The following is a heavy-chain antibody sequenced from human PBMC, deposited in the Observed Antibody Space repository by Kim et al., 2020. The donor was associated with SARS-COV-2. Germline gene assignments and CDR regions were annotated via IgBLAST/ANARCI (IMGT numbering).Heavy chain of an antibody. D-gene: IGHD6-25*01. CDR2: T. V-gene: IGHV3-72*01. CDR3: ARDTAAAMDV. Sequence: TPDAPSVRVRFTVSRDDSKNSLYLQMNSLKSEDTAVYYCARDTAAAMDVWGQGTTVTVSS. J-gene: IGHJ6*02.